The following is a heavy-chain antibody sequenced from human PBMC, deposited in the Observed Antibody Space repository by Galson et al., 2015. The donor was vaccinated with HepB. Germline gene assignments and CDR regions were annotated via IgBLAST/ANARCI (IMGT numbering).Heavy chain of an antibody. J-gene: IGHJ1*01. V-gene: IGHV3-30*04. CDR2: LSYDGNNK. Sequence: SLRLSCAGSGFSFSTYAMHWVRQAPGKGLEWMAVLSYDGNNKYYVDSVKGRFTISRDNYKSTLSLQVNSLRAEDTAVYYCARGGRNWYPTRAEYLDYWGQGTPVTVSS. CDR1: GFSFSTYA. CDR3: ARGGRNWYPTRAEYLDY. D-gene: IGHD6-13*01.